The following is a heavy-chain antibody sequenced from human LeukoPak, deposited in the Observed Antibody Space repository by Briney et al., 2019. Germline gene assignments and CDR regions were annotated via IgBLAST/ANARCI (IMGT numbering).Heavy chain of an antibody. J-gene: IGHJ4*02. V-gene: IGHV4-34*01. CDR3: ARDAEGPQNY. CDR2: INHSGST. CDR1: GGSFSGYY. Sequence: SETLSLTCAVYGGSFSGYYWSWIRQPPGKGLEWIGEINHSGSTNYNPSLKSRVTKSVDTSKNQFSLKLSSVTAADTAVYYCARDAEGPQNYWGQGTLVTVSS.